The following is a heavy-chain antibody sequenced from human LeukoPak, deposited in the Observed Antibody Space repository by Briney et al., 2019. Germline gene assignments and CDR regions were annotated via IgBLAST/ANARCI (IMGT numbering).Heavy chain of an antibody. Sequence: GASVKVSCKASGFTFTSYGISWVRQAPGQGLEWMGWISAYNGNTNYAQKLQDRVTMTTDTSTSTDYMELRSLRCDDTAVYWCGSYRTGRGPCDLWGRGTLVTVS. D-gene: IGHD1-14*01. J-gene: IGHJ5*02. CDR1: GFTFTSYG. V-gene: IGHV1-18*01. CDR2: ISAYNGNT. CDR3: GSYRTGRGPCDL.